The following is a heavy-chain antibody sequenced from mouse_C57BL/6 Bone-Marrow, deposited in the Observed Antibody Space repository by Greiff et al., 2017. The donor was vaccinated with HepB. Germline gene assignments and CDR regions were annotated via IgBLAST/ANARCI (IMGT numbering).Heavy chain of an antibody. CDR1: GYTFTDYE. V-gene: IGHV1-15*01. CDR2: IDPETGGT. Sequence: QVQLQQSGAELVRPGASVTLSCKASGYTFTDYEMHWVKQTPVHGLEWIGAIDPETGGTAYNQKFKGKAILTADKSSSTAYMELRSLTSEDSAVYYCTSDGYYVDYAMDYWGQGTSVTVSS. J-gene: IGHJ4*01. CDR3: TSDGYYVDYAMDY. D-gene: IGHD2-3*01.